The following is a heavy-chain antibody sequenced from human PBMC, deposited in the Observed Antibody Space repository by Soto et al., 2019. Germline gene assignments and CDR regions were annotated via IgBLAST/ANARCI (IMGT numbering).Heavy chain of an antibody. J-gene: IGHJ6*04. CDR1: GGSFSGYY. V-gene: IGHV4-34*01. Sequence: PSETLSLTCAVYGGSFSGYYWSWIRQPPGRGLEWIGEINHSGSTNYNPSLKSRVTISVDTSKNQFSLKLSSVTAADTAVYYCASLTRYGSGSYYSYYYYGMDVWGKGTTVTVSX. D-gene: IGHD3-10*01. CDR2: INHSGST. CDR3: ASLTRYGSGSYYSYYYYGMDV.